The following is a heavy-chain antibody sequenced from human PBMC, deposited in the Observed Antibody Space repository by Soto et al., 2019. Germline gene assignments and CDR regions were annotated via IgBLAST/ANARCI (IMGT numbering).Heavy chain of an antibody. V-gene: IGHV4-31*02. J-gene: IGHJ4*02. Sequence: PSETLSHTWTVSGGSISSGGYYWSWIRQHPGKGLEWIGYIYYSGSTYYNPSLKSRVTISVDTSKNQFSLKLSSVTAADTAVYYCARESCSGGSCYFDRSDYFAYLGQGTLVTVSS. CDR2: IYYSGST. CDR1: GGSISSGGYY. D-gene: IGHD2-15*01. CDR3: ARESCSGGSCYFDRSDYFAY.